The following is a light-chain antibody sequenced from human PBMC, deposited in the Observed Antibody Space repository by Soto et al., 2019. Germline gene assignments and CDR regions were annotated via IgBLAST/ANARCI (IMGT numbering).Light chain of an antibody. CDR1: QSVSSNY. J-gene: IGKJ1*01. V-gene: IGKV3-20*01. CDR2: GAS. Sequence: EIVLTQSPGTLSLSPGERATLSCRASQSVSSNYLAWYQQKPGQAPRLLIYGASSRATGIPDRFSGSGSGTDFTLTISRLEPEDFAVYYCQQYATPPRTFGQGTKVEIK. CDR3: QQYATPPRT.